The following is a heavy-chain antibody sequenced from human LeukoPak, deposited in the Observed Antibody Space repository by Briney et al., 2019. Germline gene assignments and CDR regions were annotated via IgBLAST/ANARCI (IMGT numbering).Heavy chain of an antibody. V-gene: IGHV3-23*01. CDR2: ISGSGGST. J-gene: IGHJ5*02. D-gene: IGHD3-22*01. CDR3: AKETEVAITNWFDP. CDR1: GFTFSSYA. Sequence: GGSLRLSCAASGFTFSSYAMSWVRQAPGQGLEWVSAISGSGGSTYYADSVKGRFTISRDNSKNTLYLQMNSLRAEDTAVYYRAKETEVAITNWFDPWGQGTLVTVSS.